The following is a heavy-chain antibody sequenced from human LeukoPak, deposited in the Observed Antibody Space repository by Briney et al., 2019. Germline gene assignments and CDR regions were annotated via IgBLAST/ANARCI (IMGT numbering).Heavy chain of an antibody. Sequence: GGSLRLSCAASGFTVSSNYMSWVRQAPGKGLEWVSVIYSGGSTYYADSVKGRFTISRDNAKNTVYLQMNSLRAEDTAVCYCARGALCNYYIDSWGQGTLVTVSS. CDR1: GFTVSSNY. CDR3: ARGALCNYYIDS. D-gene: IGHD3-16*01. CDR2: IYSGGST. V-gene: IGHV3-66*01. J-gene: IGHJ4*02.